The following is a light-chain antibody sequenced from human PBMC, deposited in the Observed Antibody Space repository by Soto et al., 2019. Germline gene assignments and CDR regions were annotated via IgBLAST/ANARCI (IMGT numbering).Light chain of an antibody. CDR2: GNS. Sequence: QSVLTPPPSVSGAPGQRVTISCTGSSSNIGAGYNVHWYQQLPGTAPKLLIYGNSNRPSGVPDRFSGSKSGTSVSLAITGFQAEDQADDYCFSYDSSLSGVVFGRGTKLTVL. CDR3: FSYDSSLSGVV. J-gene: IGLJ2*01. CDR1: SSNIGAGYN. V-gene: IGLV1-40*01.